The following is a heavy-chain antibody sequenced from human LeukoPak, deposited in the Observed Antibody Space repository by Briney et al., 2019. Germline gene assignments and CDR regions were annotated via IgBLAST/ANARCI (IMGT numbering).Heavy chain of an antibody. CDR2: SNHSGGP. D-gene: IGHD1-26*01. CDR3: ARSPSGSYTLISRYFDL. J-gene: IGHJ2*01. Sequence: SETLSLTCAVYGGFFSGYYWSWIRQPPGKGLEWIGESNHSGGPNYNPSLKSRVTSSLDTSKNQFSLKLSSVTAADTAVYYCARSPSGSYTLISRYFDLWGRGTLVTVSS. V-gene: IGHV4-34*01. CDR1: GGFFSGYY.